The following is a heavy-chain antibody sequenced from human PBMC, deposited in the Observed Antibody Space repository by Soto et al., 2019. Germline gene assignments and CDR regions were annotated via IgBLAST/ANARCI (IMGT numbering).Heavy chain of an antibody. CDR1: GFTFSSYA. J-gene: IGHJ4*02. Sequence: GGSLRLSCAASGFTFSSYAMSWVRQAPGKGLEWVSAISGSGGSTYYADSVKGRFTISRDNSKKTLYLQMNSLRAEVTAVYYCAKDWSYPGIAAADKFGYGGQGALVTVSS. CDR3: AKDWSYPGIAAADKFGY. CDR2: ISGSGGST. V-gene: IGHV3-23*01. D-gene: IGHD6-13*01.